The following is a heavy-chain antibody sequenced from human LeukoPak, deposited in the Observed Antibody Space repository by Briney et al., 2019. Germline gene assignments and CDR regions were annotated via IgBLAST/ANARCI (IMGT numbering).Heavy chain of an antibody. CDR3: ARSTYYYDSSGGYAFDI. J-gene: IGHJ3*02. CDR2: IYTSGST. D-gene: IGHD3-22*01. CDR1: GGSISSYY. Sequence: PSETLSLTCTVSGGSISSYYWSWIRQPAGKGLEWIGRIYTSGSTNYNPSLKSRVTMSVDTSKNQFSLKLSSVTAADTAVYYCARSTYYYDSSGGYAFDIWGQGTMVTVSS. V-gene: IGHV4-4*07.